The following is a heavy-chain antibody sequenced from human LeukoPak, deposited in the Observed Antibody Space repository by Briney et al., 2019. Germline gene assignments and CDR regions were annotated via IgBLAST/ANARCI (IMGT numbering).Heavy chain of an antibody. J-gene: IGHJ5*02. D-gene: IGHD3-10*01. CDR2: IYYSGST. V-gene: IGHV4-30-4*01. CDR1: GGSISSGDYY. Sequence: SQTLSLTCTVSGGSISSGDYYWSWIRQPPGKGLEWIRYIYYSGSTYYNPSLKSRVTISVDTSKNQFSLKLSSVTAADTAVYYCAREGHYYGSRFDPWGQGTLVTVSS. CDR3: AREGHYYGSRFDP.